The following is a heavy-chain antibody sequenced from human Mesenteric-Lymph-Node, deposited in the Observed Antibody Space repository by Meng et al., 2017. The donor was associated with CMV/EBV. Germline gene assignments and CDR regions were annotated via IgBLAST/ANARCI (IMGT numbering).Heavy chain of an antibody. Sequence: SGSTLVKSTQTLTLTCTFSGFSLSPSGMCVSWVRQPPGKALEWLALIDWDDDKYYSTSLKTRLTISKDTSKNQVVITMTNMDPVDTATYYCARISEAAAFFDYWGQGTLVTVSS. CDR3: ARISEAAAFFDY. V-gene: IGHV2-70*20. CDR2: IDWDDDK. D-gene: IGHD6-13*01. J-gene: IGHJ4*02. CDR1: GFSLSPSGMC.